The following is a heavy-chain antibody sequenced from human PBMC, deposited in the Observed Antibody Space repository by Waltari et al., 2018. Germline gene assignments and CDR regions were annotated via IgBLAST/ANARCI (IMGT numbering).Heavy chain of an antibody. Sequence: QVQLVESGGGVVQPGRSLRLSCAASGFTFSSYGMHWVRQAPGKGLEWVAVIRYDGSNKYYADSVKGRFTISRDNSKNTLYLQMNSLRAEDTAMYYCAKFPFEDSDYSLAEPYGYMDVWGKGTTVTVSS. V-gene: IGHV3-30*18. D-gene: IGHD4-4*01. CDR1: GFTFSSYG. J-gene: IGHJ6*03. CDR3: AKFPFEDSDYSLAEPYGYMDV. CDR2: IRYDGSNK.